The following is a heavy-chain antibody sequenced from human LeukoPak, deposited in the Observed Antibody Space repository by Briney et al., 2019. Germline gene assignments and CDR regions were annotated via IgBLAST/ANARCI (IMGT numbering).Heavy chain of an antibody. V-gene: IGHV4-59*01. Sequence: SETLSLTCTVSGGSISSYYWSWIRQPPGKGLEWIGYIYYSGSTNYNPSLKSRVTISVDTSKNQFSLKLSSVTAADTAVYYCARDSYDFWSGPLGYFDYWGQGTLVTVSS. CDR1: GGSISSYY. CDR2: IYYSGST. CDR3: ARDSYDFWSGPLGYFDY. D-gene: IGHD3-3*01. J-gene: IGHJ4*02.